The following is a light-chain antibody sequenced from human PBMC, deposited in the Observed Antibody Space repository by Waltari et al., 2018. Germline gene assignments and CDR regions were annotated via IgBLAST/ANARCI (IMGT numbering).Light chain of an antibody. V-gene: IGLV2-14*03. CDR3: ASYTSSSAWV. CDR2: DVS. CDR1: SSDVGGYNY. Sequence: QSALTQPASVSGSPGQSTTISCTGTSSDVGGYNYACWYQHHPGKAPKLMIYDVSYRPSGVSNRFSGSKSGNTASLTISGLQAEDETDYYCASYTSSSAWVFGGGTKLTVL. J-gene: IGLJ3*02.